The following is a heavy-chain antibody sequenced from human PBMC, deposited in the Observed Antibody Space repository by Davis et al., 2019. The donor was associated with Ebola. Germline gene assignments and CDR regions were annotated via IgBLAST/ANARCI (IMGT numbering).Heavy chain of an antibody. CDR3: ARDQRFGITKDPRGMDV. CDR2: INAGNGNT. V-gene: IGHV1-3*01. Sequence: SVPVSRMPSVYTCTRYAPHSLRQACGHTPGWMGWINAGNGNTKYSQKFQGRVTITRDTSASTAYMELSSLRSEDTAVYYCARDQRFGITKDPRGMDVWGKGTTVTVAS. CDR1: VYTCTRYA. J-gene: IGHJ6*04. D-gene: IGHD3-16*01.